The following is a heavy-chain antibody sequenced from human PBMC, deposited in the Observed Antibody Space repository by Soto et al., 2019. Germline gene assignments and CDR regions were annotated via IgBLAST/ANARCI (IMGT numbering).Heavy chain of an antibody. V-gene: IGHV3-48*03. CDR1: GFTFSSYE. CDR2: ISSSGSTI. D-gene: IGHD3-22*01. Sequence: GGSLRLSCAASGFTFSSYEMNWVRQAPGKGLEWVSYISSSGSTIYYADSVKGRFTVSRDNAKNSLYLQMNSLRAEDTAVYYCAREKVVYYYDSSASTAHAFDVWGQGTMVTVSS. J-gene: IGHJ3*01. CDR3: AREKVVYYYDSSASTAHAFDV.